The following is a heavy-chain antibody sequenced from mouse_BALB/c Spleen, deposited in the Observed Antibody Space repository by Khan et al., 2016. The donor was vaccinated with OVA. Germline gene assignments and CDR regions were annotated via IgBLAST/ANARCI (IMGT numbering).Heavy chain of an antibody. J-gene: IGHJ3*01. CDR2: INPSSGYT. CDR1: GYTFTSYT. D-gene: IGHD2-14*01. V-gene: IGHV1-4*01. Sequence: VQRGEAGAELARPGASVKMSCKASGYTFTSYTIHWIKQRPGQGLEWIGYINPSSGYTNYNQKFKDKATLTADKSSTTAYMQLSSLTSDDSAVYYCARDGAYYRNDGWFAYWGQGTLVTVSA. CDR3: ARDGAYYRNDGWFAY.